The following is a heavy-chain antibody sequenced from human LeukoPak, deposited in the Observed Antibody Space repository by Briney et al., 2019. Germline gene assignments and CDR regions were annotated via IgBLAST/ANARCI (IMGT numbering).Heavy chain of an antibody. CDR1: GFTFSSHG. D-gene: IGHD1-26*01. V-gene: IGHV3-23*01. Sequence: GGSLRLSCAASGFTFSSHGMNWVRQAPGKGLEWVSGISPSGGITYYTDSVKGRFTISRDNSKNTLYLQMNSLRAEDTAVYYCAISGGYWAWAHWGQGTLVTVSS. CDR3: AISGGYWAWAH. CDR2: ISPSGGIT. J-gene: IGHJ4*02.